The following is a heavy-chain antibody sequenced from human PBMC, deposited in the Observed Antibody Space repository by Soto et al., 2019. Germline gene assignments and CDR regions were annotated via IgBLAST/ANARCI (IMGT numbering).Heavy chain of an antibody. CDR2: INAGNGNT. CDR3: ARDGLSYWYFDL. D-gene: IGHD2-8*01. Sequence: QVQLVQSGAEVKKPGASVKVSCKASGDTFTSYAMHWVRQAPGQRLEWMGWINAGNGNTKYSQKFQGRVTITRDTSASTAYMELSSLRSEDTAVYYCARDGLSYWYFDLWGRGTLVTVSS. CDR1: GDTFTSYA. V-gene: IGHV1-3*01. J-gene: IGHJ2*01.